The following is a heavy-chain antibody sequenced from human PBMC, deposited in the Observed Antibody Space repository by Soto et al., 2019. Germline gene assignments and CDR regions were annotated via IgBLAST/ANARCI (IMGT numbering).Heavy chain of an antibody. CDR2: MNPNSGNT. D-gene: IGHD3-10*01. CDR1: GYTFTSYD. Sequence: GASVKVSCKASGYTFTSYDINWVRQATGQGLEWMGWMNPNSGNTGYAQKFQGRVTMTRNTSISTAYMELSSLRSEDTAVYYCARALGVLRWFGGFEGTKQNWFDPWGQGTLVTVSS. CDR3: ARALGVLRWFGGFEGTKQNWFDP. V-gene: IGHV1-8*01. J-gene: IGHJ5*02.